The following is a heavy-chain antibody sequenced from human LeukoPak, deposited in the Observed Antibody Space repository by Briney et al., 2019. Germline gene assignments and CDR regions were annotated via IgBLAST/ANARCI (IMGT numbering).Heavy chain of an antibody. J-gene: IGHJ4*02. V-gene: IGHV1-18*01. CDR1: GYTFTSYG. CDR2: LSAHNGKT. D-gene: IGHD2/OR15-2a*01. CDR3: ARDVGTPDSSTWFLSTLWFDY. Sequence: ASVKVSCKASGYTFTSYGISWVRQAPGQGLEWMGWLSAHNGKTNYAQKLQGRVTMTTDTSTSTPYMELRSLRSDDTAVYYCARDVGTPDSSTWFLSTLWFDYWGQGTLVTVSS.